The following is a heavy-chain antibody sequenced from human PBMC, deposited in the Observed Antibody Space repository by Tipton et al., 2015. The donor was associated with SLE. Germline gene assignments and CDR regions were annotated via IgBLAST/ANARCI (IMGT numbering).Heavy chain of an antibody. D-gene: IGHD2-2*01. J-gene: IGHJ4*02. Sequence: TLSLTCTVSGGSISSSTYYWGWVRQPPGKGLEWIGSIYYTGTTYYSPSLRSRATIYIDTSKNQFSLKLSSVTAADTAIYYCATEITSAAHYWGQGILVTVSS. V-gene: IGHV4-39*01. CDR2: IYYTGTT. CDR1: GGSISSSTYY. CDR3: ATEITSAAHY.